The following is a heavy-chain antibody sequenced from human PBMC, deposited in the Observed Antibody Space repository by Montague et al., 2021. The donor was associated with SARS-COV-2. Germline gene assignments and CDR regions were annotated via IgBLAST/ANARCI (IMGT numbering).Heavy chain of an antibody. D-gene: IGHD3-10*01. J-gene: IGHJ4*02. CDR1: GFSLTTSGFS. CDR2: IYWRDDK. V-gene: IGHV2-5*01. CDR3: AHRQFGSGAPPFDX. Sequence: PALVKPTQTLTLTCTFSGFSLTTSGFSVGWIRQPPGKALEWLALIYWRDDKRYSLSLKSRLTITKDTSKNQVVLTLADMDSVDTATYYCAHRQFGSGAPPFDXWGQGVLVTVSS.